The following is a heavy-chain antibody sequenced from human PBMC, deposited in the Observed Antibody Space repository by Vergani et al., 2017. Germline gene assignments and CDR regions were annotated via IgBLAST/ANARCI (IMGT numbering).Heavy chain of an antibody. J-gene: IGHJ6*02. Sequence: EVQLVESGGGLVQPGGSLRLTCAASEFTFSNYAMNWVRQAPGKGLEWVSGISGSGVSAYYTDSVKGRFTISRDNSKNMLFLQMNNLKTEDTAIYYCAKARDPNCKGGNCYSYYYGLDLWGQGTTVTVSS. CDR2: ISGSGVSA. CDR3: AKARDPNCKGGNCYSYYYGLDL. V-gene: IGHV3-23*04. D-gene: IGHD2-21*01. CDR1: EFTFSNYA.